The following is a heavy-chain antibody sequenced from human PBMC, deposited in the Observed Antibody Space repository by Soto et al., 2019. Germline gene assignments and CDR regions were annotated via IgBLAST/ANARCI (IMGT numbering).Heavy chain of an antibody. D-gene: IGHD1-7*01. V-gene: IGHV3-30*18. CDR1: GFTFSSYG. Sequence: GGSLRLSCAASGFTFSSYGMHWVRQAPGKGLEWVAVISYDGSNKYYADSVKGRFTISRDNSKNTLYLQMNSLRAEDTAVYYCAKVIVSFITGTNNFDYWGQGTRVTVSS. J-gene: IGHJ4*02. CDR2: ISYDGSNK. CDR3: AKVIVSFITGTNNFDY.